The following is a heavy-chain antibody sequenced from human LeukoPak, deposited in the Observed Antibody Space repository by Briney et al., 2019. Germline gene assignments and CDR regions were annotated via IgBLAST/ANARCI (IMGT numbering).Heavy chain of an antibody. CDR2: IFPADSDT. Sequence: PGESLKISCKGSGYLFTSNWIAWVRPRPGKGLEWMGIIFPADSDTTYSPSFQGQVTISADKSISTAYLQWSSLKASDTAMYFCARLSSSGADSWGQGTLVTVSS. V-gene: IGHV5-51*01. CDR1: GYLFTSNW. D-gene: IGHD6-6*01. CDR3: ARLSSSGADS. J-gene: IGHJ1*01.